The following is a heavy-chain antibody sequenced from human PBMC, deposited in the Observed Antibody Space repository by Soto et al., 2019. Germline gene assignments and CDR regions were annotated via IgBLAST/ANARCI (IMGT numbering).Heavy chain of an antibody. D-gene: IGHD1-26*01. J-gene: IGHJ4*02. V-gene: IGHV1-18*01. CDR1: GYFFSNYV. CDR3: GRERQWEPVPY. CDR2: ISGYISNK. Sequence: VQLVQSGGEVKQPGASGKVSCRASGYFFSNYVIRWVRQAPGQGLEWMGWISGYISNKNYAQKFEGRVRMTKDTTRSTAYLEVRSLRFDDTAVYYCGRERQWEPVPYWGQGTPVTVSS.